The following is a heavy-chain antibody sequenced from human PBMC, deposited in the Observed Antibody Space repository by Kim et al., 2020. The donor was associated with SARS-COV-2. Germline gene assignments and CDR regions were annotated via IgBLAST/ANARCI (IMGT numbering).Heavy chain of an antibody. CDR3: ARAAALRYYYYGMDV. CDR2: ISSSSSSI. V-gene: IGHV3-48*04. CDR1: GFTFSSYS. J-gene: IGHJ6*02. Sequence: GGSLRLSCAASGFTFSSYSMNWVRQAPGKGLEWVSYISSSSSSIYYADSVKGRFTISRDNAKNSLYLQMNSLRAEDTAVYYCARAAALRYYYYGMDVWGQGTTVTVSS. D-gene: IGHD2-2*01.